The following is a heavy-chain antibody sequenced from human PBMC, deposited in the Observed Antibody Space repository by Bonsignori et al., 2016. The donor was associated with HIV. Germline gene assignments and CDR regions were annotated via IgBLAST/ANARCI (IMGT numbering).Heavy chain of an antibody. CDR2: IKQDGSEK. CDR3: ARGHYDFWSGYSYYYYYMDV. V-gene: IGHV3-7*01. J-gene: IGHJ6*03. Sequence: VRQAPGKGLEWVANIKQDGSEKYYVDSVKGRFTISRDNAKNSLYLQMNSLRAEDTAVYYCARGHYDFWSGYSYYYYYMDVWGKGTTVTVSS. D-gene: IGHD3-3*01.